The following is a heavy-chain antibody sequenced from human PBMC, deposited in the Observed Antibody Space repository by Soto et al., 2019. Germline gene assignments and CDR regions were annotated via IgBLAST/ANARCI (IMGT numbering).Heavy chain of an antibody. Sequence: EVQLLESGGGLVQPGGSLRLSCAASGFTFTNYAMPWVRQAPGQGLEWVSGISASGGSTYYADSVKGRFTISRDNSKNTLFLQMNSLRAEDTALYYCAKDRGSLYTSSSPLDFWGQGTLVTVSS. D-gene: IGHD6-6*01. V-gene: IGHV3-23*01. CDR2: ISASGGST. CDR3: AKDRGSLYTSSSPLDF. J-gene: IGHJ4*02. CDR1: GFTFTNYA.